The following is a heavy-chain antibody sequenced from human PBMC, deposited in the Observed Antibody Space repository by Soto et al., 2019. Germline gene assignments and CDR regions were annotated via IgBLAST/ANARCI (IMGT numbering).Heavy chain of an antibody. Sequence: SETLSLTCTVSGGSISSGGYYWSWIRQHPGKGMEWIGYIYYSGSTYYNPSLKCRVTISVDTSKNQFSLKLSSVTAADTAVYYCARTYYDILTGYYTPYFDYWGQGTLVTVSS. CDR3: ARTYYDILTGYYTPYFDY. V-gene: IGHV4-31*03. CDR1: GGSISSGGYY. J-gene: IGHJ4*02. CDR2: IYYSGST. D-gene: IGHD3-9*01.